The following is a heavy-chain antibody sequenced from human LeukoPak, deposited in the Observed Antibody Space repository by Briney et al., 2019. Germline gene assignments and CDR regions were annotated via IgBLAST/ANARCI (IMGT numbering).Heavy chain of an antibody. CDR1: GFTFSSYA. D-gene: IGHD2-2*01. V-gene: IGHV3-23*01. CDR2: ISGSGGST. J-gene: IGHJ4*02. CDR3: AKADCSSTSCYSGFPVVIAYCFDY. Sequence: PGGSLRLSCAASGFTFSSYAMSWVRQAPGKGLEWVSAISGSGGSTYYADSVKGRFTISRDNSKNTLYLQMNSLRAEDTAVYYCAKADCSSTSCYSGFPVVIAYCFDYWGQGTLVTVSS.